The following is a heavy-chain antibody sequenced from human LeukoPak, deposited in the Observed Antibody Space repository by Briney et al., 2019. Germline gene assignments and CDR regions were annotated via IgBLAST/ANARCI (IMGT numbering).Heavy chain of an antibody. V-gene: IGHV3-21*01. Sequence: GGSLRLSCAASGFTFNTYSMNWVRQAPGKGLERVSSISSSSKYIYYAGSVKGRFTISRDNAKNSLYLQMNSLRAEDTAVYCCARDREYTDYLHNWFDPWGQGTLVTVSS. J-gene: IGHJ5*02. CDR1: GFTFNTYS. D-gene: IGHD4-11*01. CDR2: ISSSSKYI. CDR3: ARDREYTDYLHNWFDP.